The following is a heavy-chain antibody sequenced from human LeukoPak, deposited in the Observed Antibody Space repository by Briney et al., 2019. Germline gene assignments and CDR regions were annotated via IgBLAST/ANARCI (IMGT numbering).Heavy chain of an antibody. J-gene: IGHJ4*02. CDR1: GGSISSSSYY. Sequence: PSETLSLTCTVSGGSISSSSYYWGWIRQPPGKGLEWIGSIYYSGSTYYNPSLKSRVTISVDTSKNQFSLKLSSVTAADTAVYYCARRHSGSYQALDYWGQGALVTVSS. CDR2: IYYSGST. D-gene: IGHD1-26*01. V-gene: IGHV4-39*01. CDR3: ARRHSGSYQALDY.